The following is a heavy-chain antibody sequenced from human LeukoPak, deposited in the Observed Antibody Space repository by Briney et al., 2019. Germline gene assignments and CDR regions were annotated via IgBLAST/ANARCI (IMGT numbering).Heavy chain of an antibody. D-gene: IGHD3/OR15-3a*01. CDR3: ASTDFGAAGGDYMDV. J-gene: IGHJ6*03. CDR1: GFTFSSYS. CDR2: ISSSSSTI. V-gene: IGHV3-48*04. Sequence: GGSLRLSCAASGFTFSSYSMNWVRQAPGKGLEWVSYISSSSSTIYYADSVKGRFTISRDNAKNSLYLQMNSLRAEDTAVYYCASTDFGAAGGDYMDVWDKGTTVTVSS.